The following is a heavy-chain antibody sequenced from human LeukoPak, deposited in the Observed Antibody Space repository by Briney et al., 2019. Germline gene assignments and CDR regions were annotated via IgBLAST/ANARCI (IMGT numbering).Heavy chain of an antibody. J-gene: IGHJ4*02. CDR1: GFTVSSNY. D-gene: IGHD3-3*01. Sequence: GGSLRLSCAASGFTVSSNYMSWVRQAPGKGLEWVSVIYSGGSTYYADSVKGRFTISRDNSKNTLYLQMNSLRAEDTAVYYCARDQDYDSWSGYYTTYGIDYWGQGTLVTVSS. V-gene: IGHV3-53*05. CDR3: ARDQDYDSWSGYYTTYGIDY. CDR2: IYSGGST.